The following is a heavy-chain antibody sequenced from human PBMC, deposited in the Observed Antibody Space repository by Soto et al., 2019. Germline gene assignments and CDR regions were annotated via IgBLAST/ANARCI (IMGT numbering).Heavy chain of an antibody. CDR1: GGSFSGYY. J-gene: IGHJ5*02. V-gene: IGHV4-34*01. D-gene: IGHD2-15*01. CDR3: ARKRIPYCSGGSCYSRLWFDP. Sequence: PSETLSLTCAVYGGSFSGYYWSWIRQPPGKGLEWIGEINHSGSTNYNPSLKSRVTISVDTSKNQFSLKLSSVTAADTAVYYCARKRIPYCSGGSCYSRLWFDPWGQGTLVTVSS. CDR2: INHSGST.